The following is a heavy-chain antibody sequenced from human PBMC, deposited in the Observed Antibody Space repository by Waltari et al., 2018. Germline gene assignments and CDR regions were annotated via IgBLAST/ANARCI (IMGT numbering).Heavy chain of an antibody. CDR3: ARGGLEMATEDAFDI. J-gene: IGHJ3*02. CDR1: GGSISSGSYY. Sequence: QVQLQESGPGLVKPSQTLSLTCTVSGGSISSGSYYWSWIRQPAGTGLEWIGRIYTSGSSDYNPSLKSRVTISVDTSKNQFSLKRSSVTAADTAVYYCARGGLEMATEDAFDIWGQGTMVTVSS. V-gene: IGHV4-61*02. D-gene: IGHD5-12*01. CDR2: IYTSGSS.